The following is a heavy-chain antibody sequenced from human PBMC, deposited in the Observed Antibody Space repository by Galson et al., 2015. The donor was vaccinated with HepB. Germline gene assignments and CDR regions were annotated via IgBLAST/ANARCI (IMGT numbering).Heavy chain of an antibody. J-gene: IGHJ5*02. CDR3: ARGSGYCTGGGCLNWFDP. CDR2: ISYSGAST. CDR1: GFSFSSYA. Sequence: SLRLSCAASGFSFSSYAISWVRQAPGKGLEWISFISYSGASTYYADSVKGRFTISRDNSKNTLYLHMNRLRAEDTAKYYCARGSGYCTGGGCLNWFDPWGQGTLVTVSS. D-gene: IGHD2-8*02. V-gene: IGHV3-23*01.